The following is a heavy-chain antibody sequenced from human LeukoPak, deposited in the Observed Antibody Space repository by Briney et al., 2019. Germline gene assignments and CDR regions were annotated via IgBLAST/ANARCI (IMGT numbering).Heavy chain of an antibody. Sequence: GGTLRLSCAASGFTFSSYGMSWVRQAPGKGLEWVSAISGSGGSTYYADSVKGRFTISRDNSKNTLYLQMNSLRAEDTAVYYCAKRPIAANWDYFDYWGQGTLVTVSS. CDR2: ISGSGGST. D-gene: IGHD6-13*01. J-gene: IGHJ4*02. V-gene: IGHV3-23*01. CDR3: AKRPIAANWDYFDY. CDR1: GFTFSSYG.